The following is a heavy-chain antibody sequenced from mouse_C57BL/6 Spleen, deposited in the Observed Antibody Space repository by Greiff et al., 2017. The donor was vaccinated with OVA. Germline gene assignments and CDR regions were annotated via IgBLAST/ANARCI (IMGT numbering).Heavy chain of an antibody. J-gene: IGHJ4*01. D-gene: IGHD2-4*01. CDR2: INYDGSST. CDR3: ARAGDYDPYYYAMDY. Sequence: EVKLVESEGGLVQPGRSMKLSCTASGFTFSDYYMAWVRQVPEKGLEWVANINYDGSSTYYLDSLKSRFIISRDNAKNILYLQMSSLKSEDTATYYCARAGDYDPYYYAMDYWGQGTSVTVSS. V-gene: IGHV5-16*01. CDR1: GFTFSDYY.